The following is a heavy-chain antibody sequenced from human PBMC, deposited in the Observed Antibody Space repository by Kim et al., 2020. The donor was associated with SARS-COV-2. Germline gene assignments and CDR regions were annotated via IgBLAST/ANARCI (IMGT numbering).Heavy chain of an antibody. V-gene: IGHV3-9*01. D-gene: IGHD6-13*01. CDR2: ISWNSGSI. J-gene: IGHJ4*02. Sequence: GGSLRLSCAASGFTFDDYAMHWVRQAPGKGLEWVSGISWNSGSICYADSVKGRFTISRDNAKNSLYLQMNSLRAEDTALYYCAKDGAAAGRWDYFDYWGQGTLVTVSS. CDR1: GFTFDDYA. CDR3: AKDGAAAGRWDYFDY.